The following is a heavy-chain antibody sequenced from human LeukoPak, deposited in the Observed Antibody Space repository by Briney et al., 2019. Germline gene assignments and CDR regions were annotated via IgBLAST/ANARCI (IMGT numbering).Heavy chain of an antibody. CDR1: DGSINSSSYY. V-gene: IGHV4-39*01. Sequence: SETLAFTCTVSDGSINSSSYYWGWIRQPPGQGLEWIGNIYYRGSTYYNPSLNSRVTISIDRSKNQFSLKLSSVTAADTAVYYCARCDFGSGSYSPRFDYWGQGTPVPSSS. CDR2: IYYRGST. D-gene: IGHD3-10*01. J-gene: IGHJ4*02. CDR3: ARCDFGSGSYSPRFDY.